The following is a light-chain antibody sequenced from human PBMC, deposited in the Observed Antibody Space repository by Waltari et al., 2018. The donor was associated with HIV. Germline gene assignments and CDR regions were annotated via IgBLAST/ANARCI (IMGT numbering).Light chain of an antibody. J-gene: IGLJ2*01. CDR1: RSNIGNHY. CDR2: DNE. Sequence: QSVLTQPPSVSAAPGQKVTISCSGNRSNIGNHYVSWYQQVPGTAPQLLLYDNENRPAVIPDRCSASKSGTSATLGITGLQTGDEADYYCGTWDSSLSAGVFGGGTKLTVL. CDR3: GTWDSSLSAGV. V-gene: IGLV1-51*01.